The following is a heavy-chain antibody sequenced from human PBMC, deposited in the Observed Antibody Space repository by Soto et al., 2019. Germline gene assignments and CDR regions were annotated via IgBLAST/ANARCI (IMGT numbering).Heavy chain of an antibody. Sequence: EVQLLESGGGLVQPGGSLRLSCAASGFTFSSYAMSWVRQAPGKGLEWVSAISDSGDRIYYTDSVKGRFTISRDNSKNTLFLHMNSLRAEDTAVYYCAKSFRLGLLWFGELCAVDYWGQGTLVTVSS. J-gene: IGHJ4*02. V-gene: IGHV3-23*01. CDR1: GFTFSSYA. CDR3: AKSFRLGLLWFGELCAVDY. D-gene: IGHD3-10*01. CDR2: ISDSGDRI.